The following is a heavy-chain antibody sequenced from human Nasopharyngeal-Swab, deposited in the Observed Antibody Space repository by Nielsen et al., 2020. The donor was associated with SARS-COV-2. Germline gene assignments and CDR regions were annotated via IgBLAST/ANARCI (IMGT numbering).Heavy chain of an antibody. D-gene: IGHD3-22*01. Sequence: VRQAPGKGLEWLSSITGSGGTTYYTDSVEGRFTISRDNSRNTLYLQMNSLRAEDTAIYYCAGGSSGYSYAFDIWGQGTMVTVSS. CDR3: AGGSSGYSYAFDI. CDR2: ITGSGGTT. V-gene: IGHV3-23*01. J-gene: IGHJ3*02.